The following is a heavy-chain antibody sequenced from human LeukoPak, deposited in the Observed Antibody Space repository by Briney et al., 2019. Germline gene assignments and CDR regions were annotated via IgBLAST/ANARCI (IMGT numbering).Heavy chain of an antibody. CDR3: ARDLRHYDILTGFWFDP. D-gene: IGHD3-9*01. CDR1: GYTFTSYA. CDR2: ISTNTGNP. V-gene: IGHV7-4-1*02. J-gene: IGHJ5*02. Sequence: GASVKVSCKASGYTFTSYAMNWVRQAPGQGLEWMGWISTNTGNPTYAQGFTGRYVFSLDTSVSTAYLQISSLKAEDTAVYYCARDLRHYDILTGFWFDPWGQGTLVTVSS.